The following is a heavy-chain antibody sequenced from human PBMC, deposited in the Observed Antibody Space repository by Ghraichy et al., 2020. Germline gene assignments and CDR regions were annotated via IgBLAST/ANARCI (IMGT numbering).Heavy chain of an antibody. CDR2: IKEDGSEK. V-gene: IGHV3-7*01. Sequence: GESLNISCAASGFTFSSYWMSWVRQAPGKGLEWVAHIKEDGSEKYYVDSVKGRFTISRDNAKSSLYLQMNSLRAEDTAVYYCHRDYGGLWGQGTLVTVSS. CDR1: GFTFSSYW. CDR3: HRDYGGL. D-gene: IGHD4-23*01. J-gene: IGHJ4*02.